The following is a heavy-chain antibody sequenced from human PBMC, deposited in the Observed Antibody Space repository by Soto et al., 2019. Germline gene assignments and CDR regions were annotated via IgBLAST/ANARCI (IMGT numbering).Heavy chain of an antibody. Sequence: ASVKVSCKASGGTFSSYTISWVRQAPGQGLEWMGRIIPILGIANYAQKFQGRVTITADKSTSTAYMELSSLRSEDTAVYYCASTKTESRTIFSHTHWGQGTLVTVSS. CDR3: ASTKTESRTIFSHTH. D-gene: IGHD3-3*01. V-gene: IGHV1-69*02. J-gene: IGHJ4*02. CDR2: IIPILGIA. CDR1: GGTFSSYT.